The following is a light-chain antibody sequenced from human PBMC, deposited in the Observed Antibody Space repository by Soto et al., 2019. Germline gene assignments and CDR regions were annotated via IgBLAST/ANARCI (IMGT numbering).Light chain of an antibody. Sequence: DIQMTQSPSTLSASVGDRVTINCRASQSISSWLAWYQQKPGKAPKLLIYKASSLESGVPSRFSGSGSGTEFTLTISSLQHDDFATYYCQQYNSYPWTFGQGTKVDI. CDR1: QSISSW. CDR3: QQYNSYPWT. J-gene: IGKJ1*01. V-gene: IGKV1-5*03. CDR2: KAS.